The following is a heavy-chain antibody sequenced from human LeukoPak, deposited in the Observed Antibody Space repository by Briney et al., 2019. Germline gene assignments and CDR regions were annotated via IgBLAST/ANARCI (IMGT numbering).Heavy chain of an antibody. CDR3: ARRGGSAPHYFDY. CDR1: GGSFSGYY. CDR2: INHSGST. D-gene: IGHD1-26*01. Sequence: SETLSLTCAVYGGSFSGYYWSWIRQPPGKGLEWIGEINHSGSTNYNPSLKSRVTISVDTSKNQFSLKLSSVTAADTAVYYCARRGGSAPHYFDYRGQGTLVTVSS. J-gene: IGHJ4*02. V-gene: IGHV4-34*01.